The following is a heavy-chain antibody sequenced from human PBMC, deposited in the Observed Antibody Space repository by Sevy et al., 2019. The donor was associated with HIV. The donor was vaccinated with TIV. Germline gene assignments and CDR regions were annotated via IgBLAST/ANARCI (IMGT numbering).Heavy chain of an antibody. CDR3: AKGRITVFGDAFDF. V-gene: IGHV3-23*01. Sequence: GGSLRLSCVASGFTFSTYSMNWVRQAPGKGLEWVSGMSGRGDSTYYVDSVKGRFTISRDISKNTVYMQMNSLRAEDTAVYYCAKGRITVFGDAFDFWGQGTMVTVSS. CDR2: MSGRGDST. D-gene: IGHD3-3*01. J-gene: IGHJ3*01. CDR1: GFTFSTYS.